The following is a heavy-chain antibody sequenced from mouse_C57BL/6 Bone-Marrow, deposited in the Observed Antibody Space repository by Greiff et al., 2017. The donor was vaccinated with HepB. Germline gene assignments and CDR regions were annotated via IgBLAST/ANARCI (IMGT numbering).Heavy chain of an antibody. CDR2: ILPGRGRP. Sequence: VQLQQSGAELMKPGASVKLSCKATGYTFTGYWIEWVKQRPGHGLEWIGEILPGRGRPHYNEKFKGKATFTADTSSNTAYMQLSSLTTEDSAIYSCARRLYSNYGGFAYWGQGTLVTVSA. V-gene: IGHV1-9*01. J-gene: IGHJ3*01. CDR3: ARRLYSNYGGFAY. CDR1: GYTFTGYW. D-gene: IGHD2-5*01.